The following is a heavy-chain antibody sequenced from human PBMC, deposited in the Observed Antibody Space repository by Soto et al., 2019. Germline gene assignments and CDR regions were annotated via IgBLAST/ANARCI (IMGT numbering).Heavy chain of an antibody. Sequence: ASVKVSCKASGYTFTSYGIIWVRQAPGQGLEWMGWISAYNGNTNYAQKLQGRVTMTTDTSTSTAYMELRSLRSDDTAVYYCARASRFLEWSLTNWFDPWGQGTLVTVSS. V-gene: IGHV1-18*01. CDR2: ISAYNGNT. J-gene: IGHJ5*02. CDR3: ARASRFLEWSLTNWFDP. D-gene: IGHD3-3*01. CDR1: GYTFTSYG.